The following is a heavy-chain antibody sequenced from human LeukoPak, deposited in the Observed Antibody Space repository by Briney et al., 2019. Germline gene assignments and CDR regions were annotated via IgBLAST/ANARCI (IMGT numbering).Heavy chain of an antibody. Sequence: KTSETLSLTCAVSGYSISSGYYWGWLRHPPEKRLEWIGIIYHSGSTYYNPSLKSRVTISVDTSKNQFSLKLSSVTAADTAVYYCARQRGDCSSTSCYAPNWGQGPLVTVSS. V-gene: IGHV4-38-2*01. CDR3: ARQRGDCSSTSCYAPN. J-gene: IGHJ4*02. D-gene: IGHD2-2*01. CDR2: IYHSGST. CDR1: GYSISSGYY.